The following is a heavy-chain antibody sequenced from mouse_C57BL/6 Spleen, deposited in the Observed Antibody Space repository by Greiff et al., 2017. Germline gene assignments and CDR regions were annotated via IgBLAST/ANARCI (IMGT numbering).Heavy chain of an antibody. CDR1: GYTFTDYY. V-gene: IGHV1-26*01. Sequence: EVQLQQSGPELVKPGASVKISCKASGYTFTDYYMNWVKQSHGKSLEWIGDINPNNGGTSYNQKFKGKATLTVDKSSSTAYMELRSLTSEDSAVYYCARFDAPGAWFAYWGQGTMVTVSA. J-gene: IGHJ3*01. CDR2: INPNNGGT. D-gene: IGHD2-3*01. CDR3: ARFDAPGAWFAY.